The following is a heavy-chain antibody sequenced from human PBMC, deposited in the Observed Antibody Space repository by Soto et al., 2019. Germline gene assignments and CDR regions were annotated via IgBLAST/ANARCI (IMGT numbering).Heavy chain of an antibody. CDR3: ARTYYDFWSGYSPDYYYYYYMDV. V-gene: IGHV4-59*08. J-gene: IGHJ6*03. D-gene: IGHD3-3*01. CDR1: GGSISSYY. Sequence: QVQLQESGPGLVKPSETLSLTCTVSGGSISSYYWSWIRQPPGKGLEWIGYIYYSGSTNYNPSLKSRVTISVDTSKNQFSMKLSSVTAADPAVYYCARTYYDFWSGYSPDYYYYYYMDVWGKGTTVTVSS. CDR2: IYYSGST.